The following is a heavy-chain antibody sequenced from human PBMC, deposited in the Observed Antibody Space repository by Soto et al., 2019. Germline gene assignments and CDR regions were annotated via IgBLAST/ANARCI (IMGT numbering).Heavy chain of an antibody. D-gene: IGHD6-13*01. Sequence: EVQLLESGGDSVQPGGSLRLSCAASGFTFESYGMTWVRQAPGKGLEWVSAVSGSGHTTYYADSVKGRFTVSRDNSKDTLYLHLTSLRAEDTALYYCTKERAPGVAVSGGFDFWGRGTLVTFSS. CDR2: VSGSGHTT. CDR1: GFTFESYG. V-gene: IGHV3-23*01. J-gene: IGHJ4*02. CDR3: TKERAPGVAVSGGFDF.